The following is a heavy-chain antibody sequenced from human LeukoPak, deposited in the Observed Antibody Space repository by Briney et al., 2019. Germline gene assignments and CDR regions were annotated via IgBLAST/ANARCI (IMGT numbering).Heavy chain of an antibody. V-gene: IGHV4-39*02. Sequence: PSETLSLTCTVSGDSISNTRYHWGWIRQPPGKGLEWIGSIYYSGATYYNPSLKSRVTISVDTSRNHFSLKLSSVTAADTAVYHCARETVSSVESWGQGSLVTVSS. J-gene: IGHJ4*02. CDR1: GDSISNTRYH. CDR3: ARETVSSVES. D-gene: IGHD6-6*01. CDR2: IYYSGAT.